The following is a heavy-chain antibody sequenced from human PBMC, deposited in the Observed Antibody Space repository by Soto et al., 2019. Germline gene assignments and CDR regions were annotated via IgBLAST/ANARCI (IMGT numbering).Heavy chain of an antibody. CDR2: IYEGGRT. J-gene: IGHJ4*02. D-gene: IGHD5-12*01. CDR1: GGSVSSADWN. V-gene: IGHV4-30-4*08. CDR3: TRGPSGDKVDF. Sequence: PSETLSLTCTVSGGSVSSADWNWSWIRQTPGKGLEWIGHIYEGGRTYSNPSLMSRATISLGTSKNLFSLNLKSVTAADTAVYYCTRGPSGDKVDFWGQELLVTVS.